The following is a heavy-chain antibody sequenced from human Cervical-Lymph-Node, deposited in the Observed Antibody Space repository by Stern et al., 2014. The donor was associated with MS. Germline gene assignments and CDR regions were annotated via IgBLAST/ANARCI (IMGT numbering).Heavy chain of an antibody. CDR1: DGSISSDY. D-gene: IGHD1-26*01. V-gene: IGHV4-59*01. J-gene: IGHJ6*02. CDR2: IYYSGSI. Sequence: QVQLQESGPGLVKPSETLSLTCTVSDGSISSDYWSGIRQPPGKGLEWIGHIYYSGSINYSPSLKSRVTISLDTSKNQFSLEVTSVTAADTAVYYCARAKGYWHHYFYYGMDVWGQGTTVTVSS. CDR3: ARAKGYWHHYFYYGMDV.